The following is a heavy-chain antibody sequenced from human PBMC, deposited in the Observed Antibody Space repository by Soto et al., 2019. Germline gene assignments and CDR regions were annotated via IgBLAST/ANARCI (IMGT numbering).Heavy chain of an antibody. Sequence: EVQLVESGGGLVKPGGSLRLSCEASGFTFSSYSMNWVRQAPGKGLEWVSSISSSSSYIYYADSVKGRFTISRDNAKNSLSLQMDSLRAEDTAVYYCAREALYCVGDCYTLDYWRQGTLLTVSS. CDR1: GFTFSSYS. D-gene: IGHD2-21*02. J-gene: IGHJ4*02. CDR2: ISSSSSYI. V-gene: IGHV3-21*01. CDR3: AREALYCVGDCYTLDY.